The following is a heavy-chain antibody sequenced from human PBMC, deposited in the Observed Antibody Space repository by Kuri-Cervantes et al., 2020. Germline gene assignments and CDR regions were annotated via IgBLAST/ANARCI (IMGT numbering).Heavy chain of an antibody. D-gene: IGHD2-15*01. CDR1: GFTFSSYA. V-gene: IGHV3-23*01. CDR3: ARDHGSGGSGDY. J-gene: IGHJ4*02. Sequence: GGSLRLSCAASGFTFSSYAMSWVRQAPGKGLEWVSAISGSGGSTYYADSVKGRFTISRDNSKNTLYLQMGSLRAEDTAVYYCARDHGSGGSGDYWGQGTLVTVSS. CDR2: ISGSGGST.